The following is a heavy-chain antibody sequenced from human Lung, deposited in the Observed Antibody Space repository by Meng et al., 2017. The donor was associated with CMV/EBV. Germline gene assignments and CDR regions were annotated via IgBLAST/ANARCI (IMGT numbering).Heavy chain of an antibody. Sequence: SGPGLCKPSQHRSPPCPVSGGSIGSGGYYWSWIRQHPGKGLEWIGYIYYTGSTFYNPSLKSRVTISVDTSKNQFSLKLIPATAADTAVYYCAREAGRDGYATPKFDYWGQGTLVTVSS. CDR2: IYYTGST. D-gene: IGHD5-24*01. V-gene: IGHV4-31*03. CDR1: GGSIGSGGYY. CDR3: AREAGRDGYATPKFDY. J-gene: IGHJ4*02.